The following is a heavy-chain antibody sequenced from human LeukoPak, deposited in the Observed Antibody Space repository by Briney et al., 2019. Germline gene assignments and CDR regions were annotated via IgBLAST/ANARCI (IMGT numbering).Heavy chain of an antibody. J-gene: IGHJ3*02. Sequence: GGSLRLSCAASGFTFSSYSMNWVRQAPGKGLEWVSYISSSGSTIYYADSVKGRFTISRDNAKNSLYLQMNSLRAEDTAVYYCARAPSSLDAFDIWGQGTMVTVSS. CDR1: GFTFSSYS. CDR3: ARAPSSLDAFDI. V-gene: IGHV3-48*04. D-gene: IGHD6-13*01. CDR2: ISSSGSTI.